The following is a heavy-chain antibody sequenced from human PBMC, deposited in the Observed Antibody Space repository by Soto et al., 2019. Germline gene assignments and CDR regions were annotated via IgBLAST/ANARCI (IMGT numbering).Heavy chain of an antibody. CDR3: AKDKIAVAGTVDY. CDR1: VFTFGNYA. Sequence: PGGPLRLSFAAPVFTFGNYAMTWGPQSPGKGLEWVSGISGSGGSKYYADSVKGRFTIPRDNSKNTLYLQMNSLRAGDTAVYYCAKDKIAVAGTVDYWGLGTLVTVSS. D-gene: IGHD6-19*01. CDR2: ISGSGGSK. V-gene: IGHV3-23*01. J-gene: IGHJ4*01.